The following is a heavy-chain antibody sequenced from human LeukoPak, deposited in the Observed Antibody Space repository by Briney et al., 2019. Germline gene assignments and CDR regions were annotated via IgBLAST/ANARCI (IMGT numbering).Heavy chain of an antibody. CDR2: ISSGSDTI. D-gene: IGHD6-19*01. CDR3: ARDQYFPYSSGGDY. V-gene: IGHV3-48*01. J-gene: IGHJ4*02. Sequence: PGGSLRLSCLASGVTISGDSMNWVRQAPGMGLEWLSYISSGSDTIYYADSVKGRFTISRDNSKSTLYLQMNSLRAEDTAVYYCARDQYFPYSSGGDYWGQGTLVTVSS. CDR1: GVTISGDS.